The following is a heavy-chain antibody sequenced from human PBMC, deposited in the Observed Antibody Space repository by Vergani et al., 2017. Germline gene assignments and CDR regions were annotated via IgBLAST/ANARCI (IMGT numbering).Heavy chain of an antibody. V-gene: IGHV3-13*01. CDR3: ARASTGIPRREDWYFDL. Sequence: EVQLVESGGGLVQPGRSLRLSCAASGFTFDDYAMHWVRQAPGKGLEWVSGIGTAGDTYYPGSVKGRFTISRENAKNSLYLQMNSLRAGDTAVYYCARASTGIPRREDWYFDLWGRGTLVTVSS. D-gene: IGHD2-21*02. CDR1: GFTFDDYA. CDR2: IGTAGDT. J-gene: IGHJ2*01.